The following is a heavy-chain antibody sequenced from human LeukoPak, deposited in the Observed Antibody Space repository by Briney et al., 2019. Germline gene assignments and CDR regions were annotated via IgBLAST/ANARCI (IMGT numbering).Heavy chain of an antibody. J-gene: IGHJ5*02. V-gene: IGHV4-39*07. CDR1: GGSISSSSYY. CDR3: ARENYYDSSGQSAGFDP. Sequence: SETLSLTCTVSGGSISSSSYYWGWIRQPPGKGLEWIGSIYYSGSTYYNPSLKSRVTISVDTSKNQFSLKLSSVTAADTAVYYCARENYYDSSGQSAGFDPWGQGTLVTVSS. CDR2: IYYSGST. D-gene: IGHD3-22*01.